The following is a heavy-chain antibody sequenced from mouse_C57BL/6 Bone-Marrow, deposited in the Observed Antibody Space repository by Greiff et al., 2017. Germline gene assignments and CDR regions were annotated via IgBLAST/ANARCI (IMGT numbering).Heavy chain of an antibody. D-gene: IGHD4-1*01. CDR1: GYTFTDYN. CDR2: INPNYGTT. Sequence: EVQLQQSGPELVKPGASVKISCKASGYTFTDYNMNWVKQSTGKSLEWIGVINPNYGTTSYNQKFKGKATLTVDQSSITAYMQLNSLTSEDSAVYYCARARTGARWYFGVWGTGTTVTVSS. V-gene: IGHV1-39*01. J-gene: IGHJ1*03. CDR3: ARARTGARWYFGV.